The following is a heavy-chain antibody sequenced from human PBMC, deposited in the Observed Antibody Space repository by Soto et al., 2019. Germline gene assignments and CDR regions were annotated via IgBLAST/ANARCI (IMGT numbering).Heavy chain of an antibody. Sequence: QVQLVQSGAEVEKPGASVKASCKASGYTFIHYAIHWVRQAPGQRLEWMGWINGGNGNTKYSQKFQGRVTITMDTSASTAYMELISLRSEDTAVYFWARSGYSSGWYHWYFDFWGRGTLVTVSS. D-gene: IGHD6-19*01. CDR1: GYTFIHYA. J-gene: IGHJ2*01. CDR2: INGGNGNT. CDR3: ARSGYSSGWYHWYFDF. V-gene: IGHV1-3*01.